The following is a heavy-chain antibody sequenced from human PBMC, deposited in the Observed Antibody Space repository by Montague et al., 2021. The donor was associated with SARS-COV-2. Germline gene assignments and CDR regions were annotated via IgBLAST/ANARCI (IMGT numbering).Heavy chain of an antibody. CDR3: AREGAVVGARRTFDI. D-gene: IGHD1-26*01. CDR1: GGSISSRSYY. V-gene: IGHV4-39*07. CDR2: IYYSGNT. Sequence: SETLSLTCTISGGSISSRSYYWGWIRQPPGEGLEWIGGIYYSGNTYYNPSLKSRVTISVDPSKNQFSLKLTSVTAADTAVYFCAREGAVVGARRTFDIWGQGTMVTVSS. J-gene: IGHJ3*02.